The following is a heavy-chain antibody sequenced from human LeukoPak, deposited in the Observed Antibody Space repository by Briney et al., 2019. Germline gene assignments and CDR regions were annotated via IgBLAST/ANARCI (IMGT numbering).Heavy chain of an antibody. CDR2: IYYSGST. J-gene: IGHJ2*01. V-gene: IGHV4-59*01. D-gene: IGHD6-13*01. CDR1: GGSISSYY. Sequence: SETLSLTYTVSGGSISSYYWSWIRQPPGKGLEWIGYIYYSGSTNYNPSLKSRVTISVDTSKNQFSLKLSSVTAADTAVYYCARRAADNWYYDLWGRGTLVTVSS. CDR3: ARRAADNWYYDL.